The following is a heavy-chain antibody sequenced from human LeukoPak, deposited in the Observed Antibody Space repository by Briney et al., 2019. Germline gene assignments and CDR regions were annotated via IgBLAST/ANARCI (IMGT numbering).Heavy chain of an antibody. CDR1: GGTFSSYA. CDR3: ARVKTFCATTSCYMGRRDFDY. CDR2: ISAYNGNT. V-gene: IGHV1-18*01. D-gene: IGHD2-2*02. J-gene: IGHJ4*02. Sequence: ASVKVSCKASGGTFSSYAISWVRQAPGQGLEWMGWISAYNGNTNYAQKLQGRVTMTTDTSTSTAYMELRSLRSDDTAVYYFARVKTFCATTSCYMGRRDFDYWGQGTLVTVSS.